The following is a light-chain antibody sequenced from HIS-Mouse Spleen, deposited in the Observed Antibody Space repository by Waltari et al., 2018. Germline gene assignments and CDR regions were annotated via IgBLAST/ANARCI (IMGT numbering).Light chain of an antibody. CDR1: SSDVGGYNY. J-gene: IGLJ3*02. V-gene: IGLV2-14*03. CDR3: SSYTSSSTRV. Sequence: QSALTQPASVSGSPGQSITISCTGTSSDVGGYNYVSWYQQHPGKAPKLMIYDVSNRTSGVSNRFSGSKSGNTASLTIPGLQAEDEADYYCSSYTSSSTRVFGGGTKLTVL. CDR2: DVS.